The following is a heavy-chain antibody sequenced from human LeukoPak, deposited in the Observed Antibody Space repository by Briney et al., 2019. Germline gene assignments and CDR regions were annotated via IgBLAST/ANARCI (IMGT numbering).Heavy chain of an antibody. D-gene: IGHD1/OR15-1a*01. V-gene: IGHV3-7*01. CDR3: ARDGTAPGLYFDL. CDR1: GFTFSDYW. CDR2: IRQDGSEK. Sequence: GGSLRLSCAVSGFTFSDYWMNWVRQAPGKALEWVASIRQDGSEKTYLDSVKGRFTISRDNTKNSLFLQMNSLRAEDTAVYYCARDGTAPGLYFDLWGQGTLVTVSS. J-gene: IGHJ4*01.